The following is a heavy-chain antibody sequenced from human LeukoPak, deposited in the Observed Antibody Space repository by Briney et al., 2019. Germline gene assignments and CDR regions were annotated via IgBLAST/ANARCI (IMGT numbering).Heavy chain of an antibody. CDR1: GFTFSSYA. V-gene: IGHV3-23*01. Sequence: PGGSLRLSCAASGFTFSSYAMHWVRQAPGKGLEWVSAISGSGGSTYYADSVKGRFTISRDNSKNTLYLQMNSLRAEDTAAYYCANLLLWFGEMSYWGQGTLVTVSS. D-gene: IGHD3-10*01. CDR3: ANLLLWFGEMSY. CDR2: ISGSGGST. J-gene: IGHJ4*02.